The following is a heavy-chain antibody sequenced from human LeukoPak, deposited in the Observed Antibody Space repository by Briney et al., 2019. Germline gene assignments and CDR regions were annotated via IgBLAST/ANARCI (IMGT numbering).Heavy chain of an antibody. J-gene: IGHJ6*03. CDR3: ARGSRDIVVVPAASSLFYYYYMDV. CDR1: GGTNSSGGYY. V-gene: IGHV4-30-2*01. Sequence: PLSLPCTVSGGTNSSGGYYWRWIRQPPAKNLEWIGYIYHSGSANYNPSLKSRVTISVDASKNQFSLKLSSVTAADTAVYYCARGSRDIVVVPAASSLFYYYYMDVWGKGTTVTVSS. D-gene: IGHD2-2*01. CDR2: IYHSGSA.